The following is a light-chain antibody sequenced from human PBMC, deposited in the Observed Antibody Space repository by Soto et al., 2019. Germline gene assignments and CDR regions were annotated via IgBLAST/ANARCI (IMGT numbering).Light chain of an antibody. CDR1: QTISSW. Sequence: DIQMTQSPSTLSGSVGDRVTITCRASQTISSWLAWYQQKPGKAPKLLIYKASTLKSGVPSRFSGSGSGTEFTLTISSLQSDDFAVYYCQQYGSSPYTFGLGTKVDIK. V-gene: IGKV1-5*03. J-gene: IGKJ2*01. CDR2: KAS. CDR3: QQYGSSPYT.